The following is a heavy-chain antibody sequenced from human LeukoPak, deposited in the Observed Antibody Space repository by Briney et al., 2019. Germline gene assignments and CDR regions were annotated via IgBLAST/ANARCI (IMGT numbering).Heavy chain of an antibody. Sequence: SETLSLTCTVSGGSISSSSYDWGWIRQPPGKGLEWIGRIYYSGSTYYNPSLKSRVTISVDTSKNQFSLKLSSVTAADTAVYYCARRIPAYDFWSGYHRYAFDIWGQGTMVTVSS. CDR1: GGSISSSSYD. J-gene: IGHJ3*02. CDR2: IYYSGST. D-gene: IGHD3-3*01. CDR3: ARRIPAYDFWSGYHRYAFDI. V-gene: IGHV4-39*01.